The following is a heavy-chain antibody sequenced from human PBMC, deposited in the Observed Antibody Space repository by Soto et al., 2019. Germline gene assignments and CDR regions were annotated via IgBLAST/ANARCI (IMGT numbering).Heavy chain of an antibody. V-gene: IGHV3-48*03. J-gene: IGHJ6*02. D-gene: IGHD3-22*01. Sequence: PGWSLRLSCASSVFTFIGYEMKWVRQAPGKGLEWVSYISGSGSTIYYADSVKGRFTISRDNAKDSLYLQMNSLRAEDTAVYYCAREVVVFGVIIPTPMDVWGQGTTVTVSS. CDR2: ISGSGSTI. CDR3: AREVVVFGVIIPTPMDV. CDR1: VFTFIGYE.